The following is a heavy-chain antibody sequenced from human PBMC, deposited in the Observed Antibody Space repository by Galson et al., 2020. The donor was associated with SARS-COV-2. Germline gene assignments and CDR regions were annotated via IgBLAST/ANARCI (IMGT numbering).Heavy chain of an antibody. J-gene: IGHJ1*01. CDR3: VRGPPRVYDFWSGYYTSAEYFQH. CDR1: GGSISSGGYS. CDR2: IYSSGST. V-gene: IGHV4-30-4*07. D-gene: IGHD3-3*01. Sequence: SETLSLTCAVSGGSISSGGYSWSWIRQPPGKGLQWIGYIYSSGSTYSNPSLKRRVTISVDTSKNQFSLKLSSVTAADTAVYYCVRGPPRVYDFWSGYYTSAEYFQHWGQGTLVTVSS.